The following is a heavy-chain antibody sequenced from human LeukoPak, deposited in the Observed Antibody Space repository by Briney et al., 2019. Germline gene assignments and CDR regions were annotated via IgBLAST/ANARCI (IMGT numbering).Heavy chain of an antibody. CDR1: GFTFSSYE. CDR3: ARDTSSYYDSSGYPNAFDI. V-gene: IGHV3-21*01. CDR2: ISSSSSYI. J-gene: IGHJ3*02. Sequence: GGSLRLSCAASGFTFSSYEMNWVRQAPGKGLEWVSSISSSSSYIYYADSVKGRFTISRDNAKNSLYLQMNSLRAEDTAVYYCARDTSSYYDSSGYPNAFDIWGQRTIVTVSS. D-gene: IGHD3-22*01.